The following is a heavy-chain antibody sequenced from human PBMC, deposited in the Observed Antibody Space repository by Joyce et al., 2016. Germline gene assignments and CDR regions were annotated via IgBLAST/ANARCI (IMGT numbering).Heavy chain of an antibody. CDR2: INPNGGRA. J-gene: IGHJ2*01. CDR3: ARVGSGGENWWSFDL. CDR1: GYTFTNYT. D-gene: IGHD3-10*01. Sequence: QVQLVQSGAEVKKPGASVRVSCKASGYTFTNYTVHWVRQAPGHGLGWMGIINPNGGRASLAQKCQGRVTMTRDTPTSTAYKERSSVRDEYTALYYGARVGSGGENWWSFDLWGRGTLVIVSS. V-gene: IGHV1-46*01.